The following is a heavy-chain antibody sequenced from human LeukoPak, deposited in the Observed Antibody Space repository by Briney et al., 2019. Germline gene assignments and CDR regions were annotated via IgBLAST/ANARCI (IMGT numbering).Heavy chain of an antibody. V-gene: IGHV4-59*01. J-gene: IGHJ4*02. CDR1: GVSISSYY. CDR3: ARVGYGSGRAYYFDY. D-gene: IGHD3-10*01. CDR2: IYYSGST. Sequence: SETLSLCCTVSGVSISSYYWTWIRQPPGKGLEWIGYIYYSGSTNYTPSLKSRVTISVDTSKNQFSLKLSSVTAADTAVYYCARVGYGSGRAYYFDYWGQGTLVIVSS.